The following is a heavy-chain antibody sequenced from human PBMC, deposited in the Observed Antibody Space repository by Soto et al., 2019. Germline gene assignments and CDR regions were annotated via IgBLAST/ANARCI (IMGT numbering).Heavy chain of an antibody. V-gene: IGHV3-30*18. D-gene: IGHD4-17*01. J-gene: IGHJ4*02. CDR3: AKERMTTVPEFDY. CDR1: GFTFSSYG. Sequence: HPGGSLRLSCAASGFTFSSYGMHWVRQAPGKGLEWVAVISYDGSNKYYADSVKGRFTISRDNSKNTLYLQMNSLRAGDTAVYYCAKERMTTVPEFDYWGQGTLVTVSS. CDR2: ISYDGSNK.